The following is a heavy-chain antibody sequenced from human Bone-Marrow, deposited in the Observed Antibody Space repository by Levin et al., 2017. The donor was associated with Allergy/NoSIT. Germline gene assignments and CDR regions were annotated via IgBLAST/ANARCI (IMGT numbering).Heavy chain of an antibody. Sequence: PSQTLSLTCTVSGGSISSANYYWTWIRQPPGKGLECIGYTYYNGSTYYNPSLKSRVTISVDTSKNQFSLKLDSVTAADTAVYYCARVRDGYNFGDYYFDSWGQGTLVIVSS. CDR3: ARVRDGYNFGDYYFDS. J-gene: IGHJ4*02. CDR1: GGSISSANYY. D-gene: IGHD5-24*01. V-gene: IGHV4-30-4*01. CDR2: TYYNGST.